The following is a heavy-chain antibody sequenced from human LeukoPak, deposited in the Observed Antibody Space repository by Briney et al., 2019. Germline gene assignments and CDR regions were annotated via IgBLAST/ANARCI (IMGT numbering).Heavy chain of an antibody. CDR1: GYTFTGYY. CDR2: ISAYNGNT. J-gene: IGHJ6*03. V-gene: IGHV1-18*04. CDR3: ARGGYCSNTNCPTSYYYYYMDV. Sequence: GASVKVSCKASGYTFTGYYMHWVRQAPGQGLEWMGWISAYNGNTNYVQKLQGRVTMTTDTSTSTAYMELRSLRSGDTAVYYCARGGYCSNTNCPTSYYYYYMDVWGKGTTVTVSS. D-gene: IGHD2-2*01.